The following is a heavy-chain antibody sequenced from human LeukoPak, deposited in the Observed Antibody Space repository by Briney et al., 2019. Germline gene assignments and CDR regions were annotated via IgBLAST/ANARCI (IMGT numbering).Heavy chain of an antibody. CDR1: GFTFSSYE. CDR3: AKLFSVAGTGPYMDV. D-gene: IGHD6-19*01. V-gene: IGHV3-48*03. Sequence: SGGSLRLSCAASGFTFSSYEMNWVRQAPGKGLEWVSYISSSGSTIYYADSVKGRFTISRDNSKNTLYLQMNSLRAEDTAVYYCAKLFSVAGTGPYMDVWGKGTTVTVSS. CDR2: ISSSGSTI. J-gene: IGHJ6*03.